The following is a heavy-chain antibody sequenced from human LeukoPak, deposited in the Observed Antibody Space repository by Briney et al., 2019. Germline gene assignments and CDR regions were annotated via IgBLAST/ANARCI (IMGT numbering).Heavy chain of an antibody. CDR2: ISGSSGTI. CDR1: GFTFSTYS. D-gene: IGHD3-16*01. Sequence: GGSLRLSCAASGFTFSTYSMNWVRQAPGKVLEWVSYISGSSGTIYYADSVKGRFTISRDNAKNSLYLQMNSLRAEDTAVYYCARRSEFGVLYYMDVWGKGTTVTVSS. J-gene: IGHJ6*03. V-gene: IGHV3-48*01. CDR3: ARRSEFGVLYYMDV.